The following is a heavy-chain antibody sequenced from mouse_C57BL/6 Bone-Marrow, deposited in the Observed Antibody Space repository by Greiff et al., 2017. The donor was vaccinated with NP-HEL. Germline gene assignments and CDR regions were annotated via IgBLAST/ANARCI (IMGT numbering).Heavy chain of an antibody. CDR2: IDPENGDT. D-gene: IGHD2-3*01. V-gene: IGHV14-4*01. Sequence: EVQLQQSGAELVRPGASVKLSCTASGFNIKDDYMHWVKQRPEQGLEWIGWIDPENGDTEYASKFQGKATITEDTSSNTAYLQLSSRTSEDTAVYYCTTDDGYFWYFDVWGTGTTVTVSS. CDR1: GFNIKDDY. J-gene: IGHJ1*03. CDR3: TTDDGYFWYFDV.